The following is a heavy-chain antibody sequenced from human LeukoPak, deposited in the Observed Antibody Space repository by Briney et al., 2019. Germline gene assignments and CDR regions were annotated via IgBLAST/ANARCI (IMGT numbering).Heavy chain of an antibody. D-gene: IGHD2-21*01. CDR1: GGTFSSYV. CDR2: TIPIFGTA. CDR3: WGGGWKKPFDY. J-gene: IGHJ4*02. Sequence: SVKVSCKASGGTFSSYVISWVRQAPGQGLGWMGGTIPIFGTANNAQKFQGRVTITADESTSTAYMELSSLRSEDTAVYYCWGGGWKKPFDYWGQGTLVTVSS. V-gene: IGHV1-69*01.